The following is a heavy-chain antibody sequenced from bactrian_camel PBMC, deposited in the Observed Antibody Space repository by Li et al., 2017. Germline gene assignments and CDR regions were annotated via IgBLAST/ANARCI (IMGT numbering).Heavy chain of an antibody. D-gene: IGHD2*01. CDR1: GYPYSSYC. V-gene: IGHV3S26*01. CDR2: IDSNASP. Sequence: HVQLVESGGGSVQAGGSLRLSCAASGYPYSSYCMAWYRQAPGKELEGVATIDSNASPTYADSVKGRFTLSKDKAKNTLSLQMDSLEPEDTAMYYCAAAARTWYQDPIRGWLDPREYNYWGQGTQVTVS. CDR3: AAAARTWYQDPIRGWLDPREYNY. J-gene: IGHJ4*01.